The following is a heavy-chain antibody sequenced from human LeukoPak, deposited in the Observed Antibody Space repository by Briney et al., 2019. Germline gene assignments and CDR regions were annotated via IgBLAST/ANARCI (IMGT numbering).Heavy chain of an antibody. CDR2: INTDSSDI. CDR3: ARDTFQPGFIDS. V-gene: IGHV3-21*05. CDR1: GFAFSRYA. D-gene: IGHD2-2*01. J-gene: IGHJ4*02. Sequence: GGSLRLSCAASGFAFSRYAMNWVRQAPGKGLEWVSYINTDSSDIHYADSVKGRFTISRDNARNTLYLQLSSLRAEDSGVHYCARDTFQPGFIDSWGQGTLVTVSS.